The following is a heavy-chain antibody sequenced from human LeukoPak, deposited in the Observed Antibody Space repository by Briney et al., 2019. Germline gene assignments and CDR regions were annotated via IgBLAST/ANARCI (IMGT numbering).Heavy chain of an antibody. Sequence: PGGSLRLSCAASGFTFSSYGMHWVRQAPGKGLEWVAVISYDGSNKYYADSVKGRFTISRDNSKNTLYLQMNSLRAEDTAVYYCAKGPVGGVVVYYFDYWGQGTLVTVSS. CDR1: GFTFSSYG. CDR2: ISYDGSNK. CDR3: AKGPVGGVVVYYFDY. V-gene: IGHV3-30*18. J-gene: IGHJ4*02. D-gene: IGHD3-16*02.